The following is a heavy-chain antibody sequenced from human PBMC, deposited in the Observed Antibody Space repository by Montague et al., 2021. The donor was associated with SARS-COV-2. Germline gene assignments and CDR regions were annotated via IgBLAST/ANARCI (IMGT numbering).Heavy chain of an antibody. CDR1: GFTFSNYD. V-gene: IGHV3-48*03. Sequence: PRLSGAASGFTFSNYDMNWVRQAPGKGPEWISYISTSAYTTSYAGSVKGRFTISRDNGKNSLYLQMNSLRVEDTAVYYCTRDYRSIVGDGLDIWGQGTKVTVSS. CDR2: ISTSAYTT. CDR3: TRDYRSIVGDGLDI. D-gene: IGHD3-16*02. J-gene: IGHJ3*02.